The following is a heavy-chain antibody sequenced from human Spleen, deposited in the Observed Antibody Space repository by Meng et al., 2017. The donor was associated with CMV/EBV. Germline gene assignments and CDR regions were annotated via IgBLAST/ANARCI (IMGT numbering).Heavy chain of an antibody. J-gene: IGHJ3*02. Sequence: GESLKISCAASGFTFSSYAMGWVRQAPGKGLEWVSAISGSGGSTYYADSVKGRFTISRANSKNTLYLQMNSLRAEDTAVYYCAGVVGIAIYAFDIWGQGTMVTVSS. CDR3: AGVVGIAIYAFDI. V-gene: IGHV3-23*01. CDR2: ISGSGGST. D-gene: IGHD2-21*01. CDR1: GFTFSSYA.